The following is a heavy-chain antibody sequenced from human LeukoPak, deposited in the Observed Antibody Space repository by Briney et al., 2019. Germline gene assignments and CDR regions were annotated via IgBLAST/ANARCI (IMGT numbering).Heavy chain of an antibody. V-gene: IGHV4-61*02. D-gene: IGHD6-13*01. CDR2: IYSSGST. CDR3: ARARSSWYGALFDY. J-gene: IGHJ4*02. Sequence: SETLSLTCTVSGGSTSSDSYYWSWIPQPAGKGLEWIGRIYSSGSTNYNPSLKSRVSISVDTSKNQFSLKLSSVTAADAAVYYCARARSSWYGALFDYWGQGTLVTVSS. CDR1: GGSTSSDSYY.